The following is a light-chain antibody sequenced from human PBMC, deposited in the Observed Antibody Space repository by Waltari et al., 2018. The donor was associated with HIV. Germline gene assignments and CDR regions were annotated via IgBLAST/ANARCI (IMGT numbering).Light chain of an antibody. CDR1: TSHIGRNN. V-gene: IGLV1-44*01. CDR2: GKN. J-gene: IGLJ2*01. Sequence: QSVLTQPPSASGTPEQRVTISCSGTTSHIGRNNVSWFQQFPGPAPKVLIYGKNQRPPGVPDRFSGSKSGTSASLAISGLQSEDEADYYCASWDDSLNGPVFGGGTKLTVV. CDR3: ASWDDSLNGPV.